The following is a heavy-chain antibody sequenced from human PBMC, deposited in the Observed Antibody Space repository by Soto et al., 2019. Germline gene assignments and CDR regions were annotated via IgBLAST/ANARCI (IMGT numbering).Heavy chain of an antibody. V-gene: IGHV3-72*01. CDR2: SKNKADSYTT. Sequence: EVQLVESGGGLVQPGGSLRLSCAASGFTFSDHYMDWVRQAAGKGLEWVGRSKNKADSYTTEYAASVKGRFTISRDGSKNSLFLQMNSMKTEDTAVYYCTVWGSGNDFGAAWGQGILVIVSS. CDR1: GFTFSDHY. D-gene: IGHD3-10*01. CDR3: TVWGSGNDFGAA. J-gene: IGHJ4*02.